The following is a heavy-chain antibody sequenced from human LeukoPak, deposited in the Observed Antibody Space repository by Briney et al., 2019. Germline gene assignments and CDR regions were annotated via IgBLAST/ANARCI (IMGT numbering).Heavy chain of an antibody. D-gene: IGHD6-19*01. CDR2: SNAGNGNT. J-gene: IGHJ3*02. Sequence: ASVKVSCKASGYTFSSYAMHWVRQAPGQRLEWMGWSNAGNGNTKYSQEFQGRVTITADKSTSTAYMELSSLRSEDTAVYYCARATVAGTGVDIWGQGTMVTVSS. CDR3: ARATVAGTGVDI. CDR1: GYTFSSYA. V-gene: IGHV1-3*02.